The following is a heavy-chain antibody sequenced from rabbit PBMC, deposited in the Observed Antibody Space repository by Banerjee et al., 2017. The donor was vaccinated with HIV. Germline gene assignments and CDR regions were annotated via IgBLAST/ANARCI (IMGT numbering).Heavy chain of an antibody. CDR1: GIDFSSYYW. J-gene: IGHJ4*01. CDR3: AREESDGGGHLKL. D-gene: IGHD2-1*01. Sequence: QEQLEESGGDLVKPEGSLTLTCKASGIDFSSYYWICWVRQAPGKGLEWIGCIWTGSSSTDYASWVNGRFSISRSTSLNTVTLQMTSLTAADTATYFCAREESDGGGHLKLWGPGTLVTVS. V-gene: IGHV1S43*01. CDR2: IWTGSSST.